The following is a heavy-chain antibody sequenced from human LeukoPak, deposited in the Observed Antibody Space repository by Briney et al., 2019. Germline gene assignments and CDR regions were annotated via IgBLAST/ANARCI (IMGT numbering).Heavy chain of an antibody. Sequence: HPGGSLRLSCAASGFTFSSYAMSWVRQAPGKGLEWVSAISGSGGSTYSADSVKGRFTISRDNSKNTLYLQMNSLRAEDTAVYYCARDRRYDFWSGYSANWYFDLWGRGTLVTVSS. V-gene: IGHV3-23*01. D-gene: IGHD3-3*01. CDR2: ISGSGGST. CDR1: GFTFSSYA. J-gene: IGHJ2*01. CDR3: ARDRRYDFWSGYSANWYFDL.